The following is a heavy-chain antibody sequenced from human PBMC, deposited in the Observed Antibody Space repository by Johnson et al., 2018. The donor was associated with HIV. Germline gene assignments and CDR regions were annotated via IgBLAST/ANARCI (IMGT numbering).Heavy chain of an antibody. V-gene: IGHV3-74*02. CDR1: GFTVSSYY. CDR3: ARGGVYSRDAVDI. Sequence: VQLMESGGGLVQPGGSLRLSCAASGFTVSSYYMSWVRQAPGKGLVWVSRISSDGRSTRYADSVKGRLTISSDNAKNTLYLQLNRLRAEDTAVYYCARGGVYSRDAVDIWGQGTMVTVSS. J-gene: IGHJ3*02. CDR2: ISSDGRST. D-gene: IGHD6-13*01.